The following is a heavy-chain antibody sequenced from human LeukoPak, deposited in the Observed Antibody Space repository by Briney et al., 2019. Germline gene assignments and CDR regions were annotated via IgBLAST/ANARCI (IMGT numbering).Heavy chain of an antibody. J-gene: IGHJ5*02. CDR1: GGSISSSSYY. V-gene: IGHV4-39*01. Sequence: SETLSLTCTVSGGSISSSSYYWGWIRQSPGKGLEWIGSIYYSGSTYYNPSLKSRVTISVDTSKNQFSLKLSSVTAADTAVYYCARLSSTILIWGPWGQGTLVTVSS. CDR2: IYYSGST. D-gene: IGHD3-9*01. CDR3: ARLSSTILIWGP.